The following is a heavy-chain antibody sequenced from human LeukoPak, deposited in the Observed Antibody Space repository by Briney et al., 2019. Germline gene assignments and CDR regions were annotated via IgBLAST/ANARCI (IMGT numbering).Heavy chain of an antibody. D-gene: IGHD3-16*01. CDR3: ARDWIDDYSGIDS. CDR1: GFTFSSYA. Sequence: PGGSLRLSCAASGFTFSSYAMSWVRQAPGQGLEWVSAIRATDGTTYYADPVRGRSTVSRDNSKNTLFLQMNSLRDEDTAIYYCARDWIDDYSGIDSWGRGTLVAVSS. CDR2: IRATDGTT. V-gene: IGHV3-23*01. J-gene: IGHJ4*02.